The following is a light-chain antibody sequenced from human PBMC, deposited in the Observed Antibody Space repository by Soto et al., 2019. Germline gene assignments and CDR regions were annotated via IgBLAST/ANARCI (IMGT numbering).Light chain of an antibody. V-gene: IGKV3D-20*01. Sequence: IALLPAPASLSLSPWKRTTINHGAAQRVSTSYVAWYQQKPGLAPRLLIYDASRRETGISHRFSGSGSGTDFTLTISRLEPEDFAVYYCQQYGSSPRFGGGTKVDIK. J-gene: IGKJ4*02. CDR3: QQYGSSPR. CDR2: DAS. CDR1: QRVSTSY.